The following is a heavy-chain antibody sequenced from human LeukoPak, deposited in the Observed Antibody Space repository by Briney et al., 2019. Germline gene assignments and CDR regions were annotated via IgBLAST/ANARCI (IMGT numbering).Heavy chain of an antibody. J-gene: IGHJ6*03. D-gene: IGHD3/OR15-3a*01. V-gene: IGHV4-34*01. CDR1: GGSFSGYY. CDR2: INHSGST. Sequence: SETLSLTCAVYGGSFSGYYWSWIRQPPGKGPEWIGEINHSGSTNYNPSLKSRVTISVDTSKNQFSLKLSSVTAADTAVYYCSHLGRYYYIDVLGKGTTVTVSS. CDR3: SHLGRYYYIDV.